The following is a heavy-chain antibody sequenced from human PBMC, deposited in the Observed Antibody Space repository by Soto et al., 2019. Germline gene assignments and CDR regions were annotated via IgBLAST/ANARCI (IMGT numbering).Heavy chain of an antibody. CDR2: IDWDDDK. CDR3: ARINLAAAHTEGPQTIDY. Sequence: SGPTLVNPTQTLTLTCTFSGFSLSTSGMCVSWIRQPPGKALEWLARIDWDDDKYYSTSLKTRLTISKDTSKNQVVLTMTNMDPVDTATYYCARINLAAAHTEGPQTIDYWGQGTLVTVSS. V-gene: IGHV2-70*11. J-gene: IGHJ4*02. CDR1: GFSLSTSGMC. D-gene: IGHD6-13*01.